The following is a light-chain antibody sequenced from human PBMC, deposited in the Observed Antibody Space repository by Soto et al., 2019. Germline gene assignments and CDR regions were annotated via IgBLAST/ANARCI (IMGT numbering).Light chain of an antibody. V-gene: IGKV3-15*01. J-gene: IGKJ1*01. CDR3: QQYNDWPWT. CDR2: SAS. Sequence: EIVLTQSPATLSLSPGERATLSCRASQSVSSYVAWYQQKPGLAPRLLLYSASKRATTVPARFSGSGSGTDFTLTISSLQSEDFAVYYCQQYNDWPWTLGQGTKV. CDR1: QSVSSY.